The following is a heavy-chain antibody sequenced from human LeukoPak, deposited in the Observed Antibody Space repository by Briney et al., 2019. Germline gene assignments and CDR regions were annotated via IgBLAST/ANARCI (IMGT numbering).Heavy chain of an antibody. D-gene: IGHD6-19*01. CDR3: ARGVLSSGWYY. Sequence: ASVKVSCKASGYTFTSYYMHWVRQAPGEGLEWMGIINPSGGSTSYAQKFQGRVTMTTDTSTSTAYMELRSLRSDDTAVYYCARGVLSSGWYYWGQGTLVTVSS. CDR2: INPSGGST. CDR1: GYTFTSYY. V-gene: IGHV1-46*01. J-gene: IGHJ4*02.